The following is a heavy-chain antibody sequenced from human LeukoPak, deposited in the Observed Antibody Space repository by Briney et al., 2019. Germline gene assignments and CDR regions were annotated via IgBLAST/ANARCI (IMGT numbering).Heavy chain of an antibody. CDR1: GGSISTYY. V-gene: IGHV4-59*08. D-gene: IGHD6-13*01. CDR3: ARLGYSSSWLAVDY. Sequence: SETLSLTCTVSGGSISTYYWSWIRQPPGKGLEWIGYIYYTGSTNYNPSLKSRVTILVDTSKNQLFLRLTSVTAADTAVYYCARLGYSSSWLAVDYWGQGTLVTVSS. CDR2: IYYTGST. J-gene: IGHJ4*02.